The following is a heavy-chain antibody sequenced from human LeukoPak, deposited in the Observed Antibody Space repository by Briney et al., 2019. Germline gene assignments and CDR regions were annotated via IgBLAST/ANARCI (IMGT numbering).Heavy chain of an antibody. J-gene: IGHJ4*02. D-gene: IGHD6-13*01. CDR2: ISAYNGNT. V-gene: IGHV1-18*01. CDR3: AREPGSSSWYLGMAIDY. CDR1: GYTFTSYG. Sequence: ASVKVSCKASGYTFTSYGISWVRQAPGQGLEWMGWISAYNGNTNYAQKLQGRVTMTTDTSTSTAYMELRSLRSDDTAVYYCAREPGSSSWYLGMAIDYWGQGTLVTVSS.